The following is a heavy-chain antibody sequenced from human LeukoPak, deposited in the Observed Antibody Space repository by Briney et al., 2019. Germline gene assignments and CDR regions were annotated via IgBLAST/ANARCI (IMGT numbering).Heavy chain of an antibody. CDR1: GDSITSYY. CDR3: ARNSHYYDSSGFNY. J-gene: IGHJ4*02. V-gene: IGHV4-59*12. Sequence: SETLSLTCTVSGDSITSYYWSWIRQPPGRGLEWIGYIYYSGSTNYNPSLKSRVTISVDTSKNQFSLKLSSVTAADTAVYYCARNSHYYDSSGFNYWGQGTLVTVSS. D-gene: IGHD3-22*01. CDR2: IYYSGST.